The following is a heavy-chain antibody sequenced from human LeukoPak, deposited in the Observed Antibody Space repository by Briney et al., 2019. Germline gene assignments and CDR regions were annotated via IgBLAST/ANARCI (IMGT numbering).Heavy chain of an antibody. D-gene: IGHD1-26*01. V-gene: IGHV4-30-2*01. CDR3: ARTNGNYYFDY. CDR2: IYHSGST. Sequence: SQTLSLTCTVSGGSISSGGYYWSWIRQPPGKGLEWIGYIYHSGSTYYNPSLKSRVTISVDRSKNQFSLKLSSVTAADTAVYYCARTNGNYYFDYWGQGTLVTVSS. CDR1: GGSISSGGYY. J-gene: IGHJ4*02.